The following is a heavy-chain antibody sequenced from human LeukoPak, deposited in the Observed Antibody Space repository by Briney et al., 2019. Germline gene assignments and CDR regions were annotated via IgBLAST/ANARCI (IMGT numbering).Heavy chain of an antibody. V-gene: IGHV3-23*01. CDR3: AIMHGYYDGTGYWVQ. CDR2: ITTNGGRT. Sequence: PGGSLRLSCAASGFTFASYGMSWVRQAPGKGLEWVSFITTNGGRTSYADSVEGRFTISRDNPRNTLYMQMNGLRDEDTAVYYCAIMHGYYDGTGYWVQWGQGTLVTVSS. CDR1: GFTFASYG. J-gene: IGHJ1*01. D-gene: IGHD3-22*01.